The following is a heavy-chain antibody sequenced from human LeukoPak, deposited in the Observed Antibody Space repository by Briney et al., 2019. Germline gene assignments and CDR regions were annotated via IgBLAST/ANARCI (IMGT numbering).Heavy chain of an antibody. Sequence: KTSETLSLTCTVSGGSITSYYWSWVRQPAGKGLEWIGHVHSGWTTKYNSSLESRVTMSIDTSRNQFSLKLRSVTAADTAVYYCAREADWFDPWGQGALVTVSS. CDR2: VHSGWTT. D-gene: IGHD2-15*01. J-gene: IGHJ5*02. CDR1: GGSITSYY. CDR3: AREADWFDP. V-gene: IGHV4-4*07.